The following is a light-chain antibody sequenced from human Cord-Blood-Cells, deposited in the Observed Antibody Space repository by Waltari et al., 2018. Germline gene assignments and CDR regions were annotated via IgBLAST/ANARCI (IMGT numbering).Light chain of an antibody. CDR1: QSLLHSDGKTY. CDR3: MQSIQLPPT. J-gene: IGKJ5*01. Sequence: DIVMTQTPLSLSVTPGQPASISCKSSQSLLHSDGKTYLYWDLQKPGQPPQLLMYEVSNRFSGVPDRFSGSGSGTDFTLKISRVEAEDVGVYYCMQSIQLPPTFGQGTRLEIK. CDR2: EVS. V-gene: IGKV2D-29*01.